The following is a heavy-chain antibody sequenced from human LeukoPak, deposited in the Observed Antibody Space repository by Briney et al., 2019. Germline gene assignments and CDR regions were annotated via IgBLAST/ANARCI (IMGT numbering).Heavy chain of an antibody. CDR3: ARDLPGDGHNSAYDV. V-gene: IGHV1-2*02. J-gene: IGHJ3*01. CDR1: GYTFTDYF. D-gene: IGHD5-24*01. CDR2: IYPNSGGT. Sequence: ASVRVSCKPSGYTFTDYFIHWVRHAPGQGLECMGWIYPNSGGTNYAQKFQGTVTMTRNTSINTAYMELSSLTSDDTAVYFCARDLPGDGHNSAYDVWGQGTMVTVSS.